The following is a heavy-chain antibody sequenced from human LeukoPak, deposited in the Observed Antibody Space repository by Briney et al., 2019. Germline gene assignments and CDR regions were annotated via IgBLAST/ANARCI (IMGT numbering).Heavy chain of an antibody. D-gene: IGHD3-10*01. CDR2: IYYSGST. J-gene: IGHJ5*02. V-gene: IGHV4-59*08. CDR3: ARQGPLVRGVSNWFDP. Sequence: PSETLSLTCTVSGGSISSYYWSWIRQPPGKGLEWIGYIYYSGSTNYNPSLKSRVTISVDTSKNQFSLKLSSVTAADTAVYYCARQGPLVRGVSNWFDPWGQGPLVTVSS. CDR1: GGSISSYY.